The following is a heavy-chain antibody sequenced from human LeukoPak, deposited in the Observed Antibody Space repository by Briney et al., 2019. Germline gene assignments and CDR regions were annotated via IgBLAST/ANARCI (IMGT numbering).Heavy chain of an antibody. D-gene: IGHD3-22*01. CDR2: ISSSSSTI. CDR3: ARTLGTQYYYDSSGYYPSFDY. Sequence: GGSLRLSCAASGFTFSSYIMNWVRQAPGKGLEWVSYISSSSSTIYYADSVKGRFTISRDNAKNSLYLQMNSLRAEDTAVYYCARTLGTQYYYDSSGYYPSFDYWGQGTLVTVSS. J-gene: IGHJ4*02. CDR1: GFTFSSYI. V-gene: IGHV3-48*01.